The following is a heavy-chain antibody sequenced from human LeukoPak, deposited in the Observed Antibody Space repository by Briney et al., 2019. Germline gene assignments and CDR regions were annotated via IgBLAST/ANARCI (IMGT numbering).Heavy chain of an antibody. V-gene: IGHV3-23*01. CDR1: GFTFSRYA. CDR2: ISGSGGST. CDR3: AKSARYSSSWYPPFDY. Sequence: PGGSLRLSCAASGFTFSRYAMSWVRQAPGKGLEWVSGISGSGGSTYYADSVKGRFTISRDNSKNTLYLQMNSLRAEDTAVYYCAKSARYSSSWYPPFDYWGQGTLVTVSS. D-gene: IGHD6-13*01. J-gene: IGHJ4*02.